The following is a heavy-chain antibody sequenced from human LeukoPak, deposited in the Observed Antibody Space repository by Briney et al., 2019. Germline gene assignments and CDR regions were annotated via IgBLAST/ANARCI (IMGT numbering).Heavy chain of an antibody. Sequence: SQTLSLTCAISGDSVSSNSAAWNWLRQSPSRGLEWLGRTYYRSKWYNDYAVSVKSRITINPDTSKNQFSLQLNSVTPEDTAVYYCAREPVLRYFDWLFDYWGQGTLVTVSS. CDR3: AREPVLRYFDWLFDY. V-gene: IGHV6-1*01. J-gene: IGHJ4*02. D-gene: IGHD3-9*01. CDR1: GDSVSSNSAA. CDR2: TYYRSKWYN.